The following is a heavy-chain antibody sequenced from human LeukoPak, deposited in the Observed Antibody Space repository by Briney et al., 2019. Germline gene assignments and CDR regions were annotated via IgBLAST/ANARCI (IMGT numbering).Heavy chain of an antibody. V-gene: IGHV4-34*01. D-gene: IGHD6-19*01. CDR2: INHSGST. J-gene: IGHJ4*02. CDR3: KESSGWYDY. CDR1: GGSFSGYY. Sequence: PSETLSLTCAVYGGSFSGYYWSWIRQPPGKGLEWIGEINHSGSTNYNPSLKSRVTISVDTSKNQFSLKLSSVTAADTAVYYCKESSGWYDYWGQGTLVTVSS.